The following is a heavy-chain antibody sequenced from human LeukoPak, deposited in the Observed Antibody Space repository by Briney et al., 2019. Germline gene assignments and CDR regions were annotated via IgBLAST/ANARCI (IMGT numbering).Heavy chain of an antibody. CDR3: SRLAGGDAFDI. V-gene: IGHV3-73*01. CDR1: GFTFSGSA. J-gene: IGHJ3*02. D-gene: IGHD2-15*01. Sequence: GGSLRLSCAASGFTFSGSAMHWVRQASGKGLEWVGRIRSKANGYTTAYSASVKGRFTISRDDSQRATYVQMNSLKIEDTAVYYCSRLAGGDAFDIWGPGTMVTVSS. CDR2: IRSKANGYTT.